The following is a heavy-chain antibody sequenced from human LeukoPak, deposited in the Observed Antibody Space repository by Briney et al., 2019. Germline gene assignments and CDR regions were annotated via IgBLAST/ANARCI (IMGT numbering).Heavy chain of an antibody. CDR2: INPDSGST. V-gene: IGHV1-2*02. Sequence: ASVKVSCKASGYTFTDYYIHWVRQAPGQGLEWMGWINPDSGSTSYEQKFKGRVTMTRAKSIRTAYIELSRLTSDDTAVYYCARVKTNGLHYFDSWGQGTLVTVSS. D-gene: IGHD5-24*01. J-gene: IGHJ4*02. CDR3: ARVKTNGLHYFDS. CDR1: GYTFTDYY.